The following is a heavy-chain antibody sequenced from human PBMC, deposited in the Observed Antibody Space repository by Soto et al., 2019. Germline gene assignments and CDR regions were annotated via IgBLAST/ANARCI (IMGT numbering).Heavy chain of an antibody. CDR2: IYYSGST. CDR3: ARDIGTTCFDY. CDR1: GGSISSGGYY. J-gene: IGHJ4*02. V-gene: IGHV4-31*03. D-gene: IGHD1-1*01. Sequence: QVQLQESGPGLVKPSQTLSLTCTVSGGSISSGGYYWSWIRQHPGKGLEWIGYIYYSGSTYYNPSLNRRVTISVDTSKNQFALKLSSVTAADTAVYYCARDIGTTCFDYWGQGTLVTVSS.